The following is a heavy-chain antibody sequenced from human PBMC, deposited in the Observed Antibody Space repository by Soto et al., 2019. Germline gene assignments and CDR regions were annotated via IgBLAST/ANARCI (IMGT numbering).Heavy chain of an antibody. J-gene: IGHJ4*02. D-gene: IGHD6-19*01. Sequence: ASVKVSCKASGYIFTGYYMHWLRQAPGQGLEWMGWINPNSGDTNYTQKFQGWVTMTRDTSISTAYMELSRLRSDDTAVYYCATSRISIAVAGEPEYYFDYWGQGTQVTVSS. CDR2: INPNSGDT. V-gene: IGHV1-2*04. CDR1: GYIFTGYY. CDR3: ATSRISIAVAGEPEYYFDY.